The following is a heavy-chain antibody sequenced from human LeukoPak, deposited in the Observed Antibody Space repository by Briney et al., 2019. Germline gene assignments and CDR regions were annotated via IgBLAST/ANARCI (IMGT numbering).Heavy chain of an antibody. CDR3: ARGRAEDSSGQNDIDY. V-gene: IGHV4-34*01. CDR1: GGSISSYY. Sequence: MSSETLSLTCTVSGGSISSYYWSWIRQPPGKGLEWIGEINHSGSTNYNPSLKSRVTISVDTSKNQFSLKLSSVTAADTAVYYCARGRAEDSSGQNDIDYWGQGTLVTVSS. CDR2: INHSGST. J-gene: IGHJ4*02. D-gene: IGHD6-19*01.